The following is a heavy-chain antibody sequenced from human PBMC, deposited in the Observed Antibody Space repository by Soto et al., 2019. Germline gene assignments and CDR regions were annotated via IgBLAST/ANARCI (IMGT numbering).Heavy chain of an antibody. CDR3: TAPYPYYFDS. CDR2: INHSGNT. CDR1: GGSFSAYY. J-gene: IGHJ4*02. Sequence: SETLSLTCAVYGGSFSAYYWSWIRQPPGKGLEWIGDINHSGNTNYNPSLMGRVTMSFDTSKNQFSLKLSSVTAAYTAVYYCTAPYPYYFDSWGQGTLVTVSS. V-gene: IGHV4-34*01.